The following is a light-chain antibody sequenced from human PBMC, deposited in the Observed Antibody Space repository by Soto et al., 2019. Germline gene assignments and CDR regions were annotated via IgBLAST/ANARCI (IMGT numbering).Light chain of an antibody. CDR3: QQYDNHPLT. J-gene: IGKJ4*01. CDR2: DAS. CDR1: QDISNY. Sequence: DIQMTQSPSSLSASLGDIVTITCQASQDISNYLDWYQQKPGKAPKLLIYDASNMERGVPSRFSGSGSGTDFTFTISSLQPEDIATYYCQQYDNHPLTFGGGTKVDIK. V-gene: IGKV1-33*01.